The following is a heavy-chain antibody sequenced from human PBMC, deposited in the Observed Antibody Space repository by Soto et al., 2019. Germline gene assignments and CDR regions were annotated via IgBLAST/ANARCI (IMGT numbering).Heavy chain of an antibody. Sequence: EVQLVESGGGLVKPGGSLRLSCAASGFTFSNAWMSWVRQAPGKGLEWVGRIKSKTDGGTTDYAAPVKGRFTISRDNSKNTLYLQMNSLRAEDTAVYYCAKDLGRVIAALVYFDYWGQGTLVTVSS. CDR2: IKSKTDGGTT. CDR1: GFTFSNAW. D-gene: IGHD6-6*01. V-gene: IGHV3-15*01. J-gene: IGHJ4*02. CDR3: AKDLGRVIAALVYFDY.